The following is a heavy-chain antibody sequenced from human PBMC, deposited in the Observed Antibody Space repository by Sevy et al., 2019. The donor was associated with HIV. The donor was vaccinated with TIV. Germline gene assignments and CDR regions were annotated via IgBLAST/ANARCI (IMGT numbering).Heavy chain of an antibody. J-gene: IGHJ4*02. Sequence: GGSLRLSCAASGFTVSNAWMSWVRQAPGKGLEWVGRIKSKADGGTTDYTAPVKGRFTISRDDSINTLYLQMNSLKTEDTAVYYCTTVYTVTADYWGQGTLVTVSS. CDR3: TTVYTVTADY. V-gene: IGHV3-15*01. CDR1: GFTVSNAW. CDR2: IKSKADGGTT. D-gene: IGHD4-17*01.